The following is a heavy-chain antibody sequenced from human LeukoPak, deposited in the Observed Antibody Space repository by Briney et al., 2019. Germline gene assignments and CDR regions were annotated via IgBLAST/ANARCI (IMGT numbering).Heavy chain of an antibody. J-gene: IGHJ4*02. V-gene: IGHV4-39*01. CDR3: VSPRGFSYGYFDY. CDR2: IYYSKNT. CDR1: GGSISSSHYC. D-gene: IGHD5-18*01. Sequence: SETLSLTCTVSGGSISSSHYCGGWIRQPPGKGLEWIGSIYYSKNTYYNPSLKSRVTISADTSKNQFSLTLGSVSATDTAVYYCVSPRGFSYGYFDYWGQGTLVTVSS.